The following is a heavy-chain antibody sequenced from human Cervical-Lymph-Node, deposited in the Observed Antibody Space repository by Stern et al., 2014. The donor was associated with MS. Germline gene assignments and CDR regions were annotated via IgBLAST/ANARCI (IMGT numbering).Heavy chain of an antibody. CDR3: ARDYCSSTNCYSGWFDP. D-gene: IGHD2-2*01. CDR2: IYYSGSP. Sequence: QVQLVESGPRLVKPSQTLSLTCTVSGGSISSGGFYWSWIRQHPGKGLEWIGYIYYSGSPYYNPSLKSRVIISLDTSKNQFSLQLRSVTAADTAVYYCARDYCSSTNCYSGWFDPWGQGTLVTVSS. V-gene: IGHV4-31*03. CDR1: GGSISSGGFY. J-gene: IGHJ5*02.